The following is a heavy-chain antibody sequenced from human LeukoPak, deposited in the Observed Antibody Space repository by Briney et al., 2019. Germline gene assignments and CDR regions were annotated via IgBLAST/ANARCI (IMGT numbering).Heavy chain of an antibody. J-gene: IGHJ4*02. CDR1: GGSISSSSYY. D-gene: IGHD4-23*01. V-gene: IGHV4-39*02. CDR3: ANSANYGGNSGYFDY. CDR2: IYYSGST. Sequence: SETLSLTCTVSGGSISSSSYYWGWIRQPPGKGLEWIGSIYYSGSTYYNPSLKSRVAISVDTSNSHFSLRLSSVTAADTAVYYCANSANYGGNSGYFDYWGQGTLVTVSS.